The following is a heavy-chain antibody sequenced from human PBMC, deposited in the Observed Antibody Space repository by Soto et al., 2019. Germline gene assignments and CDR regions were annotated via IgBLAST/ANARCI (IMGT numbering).Heavy chain of an antibody. V-gene: IGHV1-69*13. J-gene: IGHJ3*02. CDR1: GGTFSSYA. D-gene: IGHD2-15*01. CDR2: IIPIFGTA. Sequence: GASVKVSCKASGGTFSSYAISWVRQAPGQGLEWMGGIIPIFGTANYAQKFQGRVTMTANESTSTAYMELSSLRSEDTAVYYCARGRKGYCSGGSCPSLDAFDIWGQGTMVTVSS. CDR3: ARGRKGYCSGGSCPSLDAFDI.